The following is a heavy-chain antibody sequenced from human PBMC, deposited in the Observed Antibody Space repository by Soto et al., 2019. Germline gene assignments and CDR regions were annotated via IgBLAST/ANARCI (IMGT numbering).Heavy chain of an antibody. V-gene: IGHV3-72*01. CDR2: SRNKANSYST. Sequence: EVQLVECGGGLVQPGGSLRLSCAASGFTFSDHYMDWVRQAPGKGLEWVGRSRNKANSYSTEYAASVKGRFTISRDESKNSLYLQMNSLKTEDTAVYYCARFSGSYTRGLDYWGQGTLVTVSS. J-gene: IGHJ4*02. D-gene: IGHD1-26*01. CDR1: GFTFSDHY. CDR3: ARFSGSYTRGLDY.